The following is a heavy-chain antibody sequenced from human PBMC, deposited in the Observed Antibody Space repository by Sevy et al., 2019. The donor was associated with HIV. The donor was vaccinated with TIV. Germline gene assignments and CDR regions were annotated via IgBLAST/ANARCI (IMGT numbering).Heavy chain of an antibody. Sequence: APVKVSCKASGYTFTSYDINWVRQATGQGLEWMGWMNPNSGNTGYAQKFQGRVTMTRNTSISTAYMELSSLRSEDTAVYYCARRRRFTSCWFDPWGQGTLVTVSS. J-gene: IGHJ5*02. CDR2: MNPNSGNT. D-gene: IGHD3-16*02. V-gene: IGHV1-8*01. CDR3: ARRRRFTSCWFDP. CDR1: GYTFTSYD.